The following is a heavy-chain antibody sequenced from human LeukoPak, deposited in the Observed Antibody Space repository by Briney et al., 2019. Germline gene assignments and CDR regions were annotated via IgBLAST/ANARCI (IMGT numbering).Heavy chain of an antibody. CDR2: INTNTGNP. J-gene: IGHJ4*02. CDR3: ARVVGTYYYDSSGYLLDY. V-gene: IGHV7-4-1*02. D-gene: IGHD3-22*01. Sequence: VASVKVSCKASGGTFSSYAMNWVRQAPGQGLEWMGWINTNTGNPTYAQGFTGRFVFSLDTSVSTAYLQISSLKAEDTAVYYCARVVGTYYYDSSGYLLDYWGQGTLVTVSS. CDR1: GGTFSSYA.